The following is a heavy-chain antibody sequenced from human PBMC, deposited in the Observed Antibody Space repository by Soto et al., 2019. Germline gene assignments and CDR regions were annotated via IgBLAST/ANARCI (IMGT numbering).Heavy chain of an antibody. CDR3: ARDVEVAGTKSWFDS. CDR2: IIPIFGTA. J-gene: IGHJ5*01. CDR1: GGTFSSYA. D-gene: IGHD6-19*01. Sequence: QVQLVQSGADVKKPGSSVKVSCKVSGGTFSSYAINWVRQAPGQGLEWMGGIIPIFGTANYAQKFQDRVTISADGSTNTDYVEVSSLRSEDTAMYYCARDVEVAGTKSWFDSWGQGTLVTVSS. V-gene: IGHV1-69*01.